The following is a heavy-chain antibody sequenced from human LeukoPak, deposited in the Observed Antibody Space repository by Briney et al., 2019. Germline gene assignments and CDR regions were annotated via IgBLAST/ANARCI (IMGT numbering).Heavy chain of an antibody. CDR3: ARDQRTAGQWLAFDY. Sequence: SVKVSCKASGGTFSSYAISWVRQAPGQGLEWMGRIIPILGIANYAQKFQGRVTITADKSTSTAYMELSSLRSEDTAVYYCARDQRTAGQWLAFDYWGQGTLVTVSS. CDR2: IIPILGIA. J-gene: IGHJ4*02. V-gene: IGHV1-69*04. D-gene: IGHD6-19*01. CDR1: GGTFSSYA.